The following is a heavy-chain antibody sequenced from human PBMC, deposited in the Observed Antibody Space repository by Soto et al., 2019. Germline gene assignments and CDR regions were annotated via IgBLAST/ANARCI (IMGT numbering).Heavy chain of an antibody. CDR1: GCSISSGGYY. Sequence: TLSLTCTVAGCSISSGGYYWSWIRQHRGKGLEWIGYIYYSGSTYYNPSLKSRVTISVDTSKNQFSLKLSSVTAADTAVYYCARGPLLMNYYYYGMDVWGQGTTVTVSS. J-gene: IGHJ6*02. V-gene: IGHV4-31*03. CDR3: ARGPLLMNYYYYGMDV. CDR2: IYYSGST.